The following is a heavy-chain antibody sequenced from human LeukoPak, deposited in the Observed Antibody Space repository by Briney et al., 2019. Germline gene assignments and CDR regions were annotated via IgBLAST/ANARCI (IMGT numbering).Heavy chain of an antibody. J-gene: IGHJ6*03. CDR3: ARVVVVAAPPYYYYYYMDV. V-gene: IGHV4-59*01. CDR1: GGSISSYY. D-gene: IGHD2-15*01. Sequence: PSETLSLTCTGSGGSISSYYWSWLRQPPGKGLEWIGYIYYSGSTNYNPSLKSRVTIPVDTSKNQFSLKLSSVTAADTAVYYCARVVVVAAPPYYYYYYMDVWGKGTTVTVSS. CDR2: IYYSGST.